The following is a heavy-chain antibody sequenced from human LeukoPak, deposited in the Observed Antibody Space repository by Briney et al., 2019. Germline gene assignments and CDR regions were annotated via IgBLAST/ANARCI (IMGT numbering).Heavy chain of an antibody. D-gene: IGHD3-22*01. CDR3: TRDSSVYTWFDP. CDR2: INPSGGST. J-gene: IGHJ5*02. Sequence: GASVKVSCKASGYTFTSYYMHWVRQAPGQGLEWMGIINPSGGSTSYAQKFQGRVTMTRDMSTSTVYMELSSLRSEDTAVYYCTRDSSVYTWFDPWGQGTLVTVSP. CDR1: GYTFTSYY. V-gene: IGHV1-46*01.